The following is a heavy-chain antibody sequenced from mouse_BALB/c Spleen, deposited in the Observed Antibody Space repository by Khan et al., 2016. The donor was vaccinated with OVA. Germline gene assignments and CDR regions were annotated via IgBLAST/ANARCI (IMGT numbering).Heavy chain of an antibody. CDR2: IWGDGST. Sequence: VQLQESGPGLVAPSQSLSITCTVSGFSLTGYGVNWVRQPPGKGLEWLGMIWGDGSTDYNSALKSRLNLSKDNSKSQVFLKMNSLQTGDTARYYCARAYYGNYREAMDYWGHGTSVTVSS. J-gene: IGHJ4*01. CDR1: GFSLTGYG. D-gene: IGHD2-10*01. CDR3: ARAYYGNYREAMDY. V-gene: IGHV2-6-7*01.